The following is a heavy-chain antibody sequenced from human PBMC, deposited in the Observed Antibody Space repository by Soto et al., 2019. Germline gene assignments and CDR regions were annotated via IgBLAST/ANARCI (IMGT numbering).Heavy chain of an antibody. CDR3: AHRQGSDRCSSTSCRYRRPFDY. V-gene: IGHV2-5*02. CDR2: IYWDDDK. Sequence: QITLKESGPTLVKPTQTLTLTYTFSGFSLSTSGVGVGWIRQPPGKALEWLALIYWDDDKRYSPSLKSRLTITKDTSKNQVVLTMTNIDPVDTATYYCAHRQGSDRCSSTSCRYRRPFDYWGQGTLVTVSS. CDR1: GFSLSTSGVG. J-gene: IGHJ4*02. D-gene: IGHD2-2*01.